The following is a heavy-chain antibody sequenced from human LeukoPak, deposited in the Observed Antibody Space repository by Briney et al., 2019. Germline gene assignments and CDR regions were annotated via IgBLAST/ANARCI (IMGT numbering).Heavy chain of an antibody. CDR1: GSSISCGDDY. V-gene: IGHV4-30-4*01. Sequence: SHTLSLTCTVSGSSISCGDDYWSRIRQPPRKGLEWIGYIYYSRSTYYNSSLKSRLTISVDTSKNQFSLKVSSVTAADTAVYYCARAGGTWYYFDYWGQGTLVTVSS. CDR3: ARAGGTWYYFDY. J-gene: IGHJ4*02. D-gene: IGHD1-26*01. CDR2: IYYSRST.